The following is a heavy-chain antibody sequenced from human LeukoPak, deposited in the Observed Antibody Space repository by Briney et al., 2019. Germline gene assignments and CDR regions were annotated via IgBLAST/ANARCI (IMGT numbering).Heavy chain of an antibody. CDR3: ARGDVGCYDST. Sequence: PSETLSLTCTVSGGSISSYYWSWIRQPPGKGLEWIGYIYYSGSTNYNPSLKSRVTISVDTSKNQFSLKLSSVTAADTAVYYCARGDVGCYDSTWGQGTLVTVSS. CDR1: GGSISSYY. D-gene: IGHD3-22*01. J-gene: IGHJ4*02. CDR2: IYYSGST. V-gene: IGHV4-59*01.